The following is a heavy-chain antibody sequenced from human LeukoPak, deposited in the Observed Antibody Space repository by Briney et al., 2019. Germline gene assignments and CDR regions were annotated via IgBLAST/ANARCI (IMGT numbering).Heavy chain of an antibody. D-gene: IGHD3-22*01. V-gene: IGHV3-48*03. Sequence: GGSLRLSCAASGFTFSSYEMNWVRQAPGKGLEWVSYISSSGSTIYYADSVKGRFTISRDNAKNSLYLQMNSLRAEDTAVYYCAVQTMIVVVPAPPSFDCWGQGTLVTVSS. CDR2: ISSSGSTI. J-gene: IGHJ4*02. CDR3: AVQTMIVVVPAPPSFDC. CDR1: GFTFSSYE.